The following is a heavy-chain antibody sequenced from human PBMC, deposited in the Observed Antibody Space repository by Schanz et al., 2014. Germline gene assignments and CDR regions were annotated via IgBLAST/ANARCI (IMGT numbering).Heavy chain of an antibody. D-gene: IGHD6-13*01. V-gene: IGHV3-15*01. CDR1: RFTVTNAW. J-gene: IGHJ4*02. Sequence: EAHLVESGGGLVKPGGSLTLSCAASRFTVTNAWMSWVRQAPGKGLEWVGRIKSKSDGGTTDYAAPVKDRFTISRDDSKNTLYLQMNSLKTENTAVYYCATASSPVREAGAGSSFHHWGQGTLGTVSP. CDR3: ATASSPVREAGAGSSFHH. CDR2: IKSKSDGGTT.